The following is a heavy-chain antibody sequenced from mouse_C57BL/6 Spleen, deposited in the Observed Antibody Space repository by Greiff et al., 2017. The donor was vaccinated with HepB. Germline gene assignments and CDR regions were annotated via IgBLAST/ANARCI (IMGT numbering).Heavy chain of an antibody. Sequence: QVQLQQPGAELVRPGTSVKLSCKASGYTFTSYWMHWVKQRPGQGLEWIRVIDPSDSYTNYNQKFKGKATLTVDTSSSTAYMQLSSLTSEDSAVYYCARFGLITTVVARYFDVWGTGTTVTVSS. CDR2: IDPSDSYT. D-gene: IGHD1-1*01. CDR3: ARFGLITTVVARYFDV. CDR1: GYTFTSYW. J-gene: IGHJ1*03. V-gene: IGHV1-59*01.